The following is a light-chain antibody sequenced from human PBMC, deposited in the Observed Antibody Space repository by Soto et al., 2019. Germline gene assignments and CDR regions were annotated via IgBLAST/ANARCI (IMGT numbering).Light chain of an antibody. CDR3: GTWDSSLSARV. Sequence: QSVLTQPPSVSAAPGQKVTISCSGSSSSIGSNYVSWYQQFPGTAPKLLIYDNNQRPSGIPDRFSGSKSGTSATLGITGLQTGDEADYYCGTWDSSLSARVFGGGTKLTVL. J-gene: IGLJ3*02. V-gene: IGLV1-51*01. CDR1: SSSIGSNY. CDR2: DNN.